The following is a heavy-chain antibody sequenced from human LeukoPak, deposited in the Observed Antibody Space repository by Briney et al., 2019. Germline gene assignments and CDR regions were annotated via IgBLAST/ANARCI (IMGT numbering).Heavy chain of an antibody. V-gene: IGHV4-39*07. CDR3: AKITPGDYARERFNWFDP. CDR2: IYYTGSS. CDR1: GGSIRSSDDY. Sequence: NPSETLSLTCSVSGGSIRSSDDYWGFVRQTPGKGLEWMGSIYYTGSSHYNPSLKSRATISVDTSKNQFSLKLSSVTAADTAVYYCAKITPGDYARERFNWFDPWGQGTLVTVSS. D-gene: IGHD4-17*01. J-gene: IGHJ5*02.